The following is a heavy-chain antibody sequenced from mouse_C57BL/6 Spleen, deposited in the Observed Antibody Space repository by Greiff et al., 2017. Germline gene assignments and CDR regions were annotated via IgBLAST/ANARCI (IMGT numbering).Heavy chain of an antibody. CDR3: TIRGSNVYAMDY. D-gene: IGHD2-5*01. V-gene: IGHV1-15*01. CDR1: GYTFTDYE. Sequence: QVQLKQSGAELVRPGASVTLSCKASGYTFTDYEMHWVKQTPVHGLEWIGAIDPETGGTAYNQKFKGKAILTADKSSSTAYMELRSLTSEDSAVYYCTIRGSNVYAMDYWGQGTSVTVSS. J-gene: IGHJ4*01. CDR2: IDPETGGT.